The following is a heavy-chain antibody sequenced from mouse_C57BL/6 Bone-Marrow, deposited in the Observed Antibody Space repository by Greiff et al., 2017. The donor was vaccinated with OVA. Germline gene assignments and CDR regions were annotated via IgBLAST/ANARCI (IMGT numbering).Heavy chain of an antibody. D-gene: IGHD1-1*01. Sequence: QVQLKESGPELVKPGASVKISCKASGYAFSSSWMNWVKQRPGKGLEWIGRIYPGDGDTNYNGKFKGKATLTADKSSSTAYMQLSSLTSEDSAVYFCARSRGDYWGQGTTLTVSS. CDR1: GYAFSSSW. V-gene: IGHV1-82*01. J-gene: IGHJ2*01. CDR3: ARSRGDY. CDR2: IYPGDGDT.